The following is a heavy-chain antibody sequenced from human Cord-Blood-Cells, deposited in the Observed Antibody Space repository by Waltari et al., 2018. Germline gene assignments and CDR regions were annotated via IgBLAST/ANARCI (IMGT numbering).Heavy chain of an antibody. V-gene: IGHV4-39*01. CDR2: IHYIGST. J-gene: IGHJ4*02. CDR3: ARQSRDIVVVPAAMGQYYFDY. CDR1: GGSISSSSYY. Sequence: QLQLQESGPGLVKPSETLSLTCTVSGGSISSSSYYWGWISEPPGNGLEWIGSIHYIGSTYYNPSLKSRVTISVDTSKNQFSLKLSSVTAADTAVYYCARQSRDIVVVPAAMGQYYFDYWGQGTLVTVSS. D-gene: IGHD2-2*01.